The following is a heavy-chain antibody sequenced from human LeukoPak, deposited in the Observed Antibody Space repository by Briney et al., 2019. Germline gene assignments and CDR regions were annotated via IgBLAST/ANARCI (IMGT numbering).Heavy chain of an antibody. CDR3: ARGVTDYYDTLTSLDI. D-gene: IGHD3-22*01. CDR1: GGSISSCGYY. J-gene: IGHJ3*02. CDR2: IYYSGST. V-gene: IGHV4-31*03. Sequence: PSETLSLTCTVSGGSISSCGYYWSWIRQHPGKGLEWIGYIYYSGSTYYNPSLKSRVTISVDTSKNQFSLKLSSVTAADTAVYYCARGVTDYYDTLTSLDIWGQGTMVTVSS.